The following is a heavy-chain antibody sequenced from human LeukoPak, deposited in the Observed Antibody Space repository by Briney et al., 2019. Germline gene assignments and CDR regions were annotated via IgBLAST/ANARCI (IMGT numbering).Heavy chain of an antibody. J-gene: IGHJ4*02. Sequence: GGSLRLSCAVSGFTVTSNYMNWVRQAPGKGLEWVSVIYNTERTNYADPVKGRFIISRDNSKNTLYLQMNSLRVEDTAVYYCARAWSHGLFYFDYWGQGTLVTVSS. CDR1: GFTVTSNY. CDR3: ARAWSHGLFYFDY. CDR2: IYNTERT. V-gene: IGHV3-66*01. D-gene: IGHD5-18*01.